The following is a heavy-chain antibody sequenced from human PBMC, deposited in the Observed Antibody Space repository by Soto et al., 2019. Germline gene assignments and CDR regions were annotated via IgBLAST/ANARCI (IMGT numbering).Heavy chain of an antibody. J-gene: IGHJ4*02. CDR2: ISSNGSDL. CDR3: VTGSGVLESL. V-gene: IGHV3-30*03. D-gene: IGHD2-21*02. Sequence: GGSLRLSCAASGVTLSKSGIHWVRQAPGKGLQWVAVISSNGSDLFYADSVRGRFTVSRDNGNNTIYLQNTGLKSEDTGVHYFVTGSGVLESLWGQGTLVTVSS. CDR1: GVTLSKSG.